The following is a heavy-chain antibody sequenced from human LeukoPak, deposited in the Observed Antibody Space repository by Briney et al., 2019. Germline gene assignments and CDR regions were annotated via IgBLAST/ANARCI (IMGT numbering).Heavy chain of an antibody. V-gene: IGHV3-7*03. CDR3: ARTLRGGGALDY. CDR1: GFTFSNYW. D-gene: IGHD3-16*01. CDR2: IKEDGSEK. J-gene: IGHJ4*02. Sequence: GGSLRLSCAASGFTFSNYWLNWVRQAPGKGLEWVSNIKEDGSEKYYVDSVKGRFTISRDNAKNSLFLQMNSLRAEDTAVYYCARTLRGGGALDYWGQGTLVTVSS.